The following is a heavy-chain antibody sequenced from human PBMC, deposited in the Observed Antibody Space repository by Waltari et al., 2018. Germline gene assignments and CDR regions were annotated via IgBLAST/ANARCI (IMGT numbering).Heavy chain of an antibody. J-gene: IGHJ6*02. CDR2: IIGSGTT. Sequence: QLLDSGGDLAQPGGSLRLSCEASGFTFRNYAINWVRQAPGRGLEWVCAIIGSGTTYYADPVKGRFTLSRDNSKNTLQLQMTSLRPEDSAVYFCTRGDFWTGSYTDAYAMDVWGHGTTVTVSS. D-gene: IGHD3-3*01. CDR3: TRGDFWTGSYTDAYAMDV. CDR1: GFTFRNYA. V-gene: IGHV3-23*01.